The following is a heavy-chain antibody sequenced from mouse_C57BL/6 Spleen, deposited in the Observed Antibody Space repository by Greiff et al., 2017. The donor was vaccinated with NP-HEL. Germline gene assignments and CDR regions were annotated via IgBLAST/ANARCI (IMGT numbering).Heavy chain of an antibody. D-gene: IGHD1-1*01. J-gene: IGHJ4*01. CDR3: ASSYYGSSPYAMDY. Sequence: QVQLQQPGAELVMPGASVKLSCKASGYTFTSYWMHWVKQRPGQGLEWIGEIDPSDSYTNYNQKFKGKSTLTVDKSSSTAYVQLSSLTSEDSAVYYCASSYYGSSPYAMDYWGQGTSVTVSS. CDR2: IDPSDSYT. V-gene: IGHV1-69*01. CDR1: GYTFTSYW.